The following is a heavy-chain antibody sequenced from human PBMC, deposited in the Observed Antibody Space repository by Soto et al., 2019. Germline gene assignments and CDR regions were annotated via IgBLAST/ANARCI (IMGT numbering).Heavy chain of an antibody. CDR3: ARDLGYTNYYFDY. J-gene: IGHJ4*02. CDR1: VFTFSIYG. V-gene: IGHV3-33*01. CDR2: IWYDGSKT. D-gene: IGHD6-13*01. Sequence: WGSLRVSCASSVFTFSIYGFHWVRQAPGKGLDLVAVIWYDGSKTYYVESVRGRFTISRDNSKNTLYLQMNSLRAEDTSVYCCARDLGYTNYYFDYWGLGTMVTVSS.